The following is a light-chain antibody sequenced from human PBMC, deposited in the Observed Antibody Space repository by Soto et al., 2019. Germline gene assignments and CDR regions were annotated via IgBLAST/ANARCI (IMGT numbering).Light chain of an antibody. Sequence: ALTQPASVSGSPGQSITISCTGTSSDVGAYNYVSWYQQHPGKAPKLMIYDVSNRPSGVSNRFSGSKSGNTASLTISGLQAEDEADYYCSSYTSSSTLTVFGGGTKVTVL. V-gene: IGLV2-14*01. CDR2: DVS. J-gene: IGLJ2*01. CDR1: SSDVGAYNY. CDR3: SSYTSSSTLTV.